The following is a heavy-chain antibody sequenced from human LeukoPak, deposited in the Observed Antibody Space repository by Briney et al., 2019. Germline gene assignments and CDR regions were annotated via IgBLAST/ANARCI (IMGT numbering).Heavy chain of an antibody. CDR2: INPNSGGT. D-gene: IGHD6-13*01. CDR3: ARDGGWQQLGAADY. Sequence: ASVKVSCRASGYTFTGYYMHWVRQAPGQGLEWMGWINPNSGGTNYAQKFQGWVTMTRDTSISTVYMELSSLRSEDTAVYYCARDGGWQQLGAADYWGQGTLVTVSS. CDR1: GYTFTGYY. J-gene: IGHJ4*02. V-gene: IGHV1-2*04.